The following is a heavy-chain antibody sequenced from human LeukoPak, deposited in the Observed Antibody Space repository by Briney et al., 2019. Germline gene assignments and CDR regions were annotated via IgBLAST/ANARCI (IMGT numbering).Heavy chain of an antibody. CDR1: GFTFSTYW. CDR2: IKQDGGEI. D-gene: IGHD6-13*01. V-gene: IGHV3-7*01. Sequence: PGGSLRLSCVASGFTFSTYWMSWARQAPGKGLEWVANIKQDGGEIYYVDSVKGRFTISRDNAKNSLYLQMNSLGAEDTAVYYCARDLWQQLDFDYWGQGTLVTVSS. J-gene: IGHJ4*02. CDR3: ARDLWQQLDFDY.